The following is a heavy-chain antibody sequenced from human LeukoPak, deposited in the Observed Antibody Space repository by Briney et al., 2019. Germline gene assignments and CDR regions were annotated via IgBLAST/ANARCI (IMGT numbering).Heavy chain of an antibody. CDR2: IYYSGST. V-gene: IGHV4-38-2*02. CDR3: ARDQEQLAE. D-gene: IGHD6-13*01. CDR1: GYSISSGYY. Sequence: SETLSLTCTVSGYSISSGYYWGWIRQPPGKGLEWIGSIYYSGSTYYNPSLKSRVTISVDTSKNQFSLKLSSVTAADTAVYYCARDQEQLAEWGQGTLVTVSS. J-gene: IGHJ4*02.